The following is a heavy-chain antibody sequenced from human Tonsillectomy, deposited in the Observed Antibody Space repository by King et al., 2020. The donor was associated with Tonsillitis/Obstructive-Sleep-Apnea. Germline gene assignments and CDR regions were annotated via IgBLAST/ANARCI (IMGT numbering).Heavy chain of an antibody. V-gene: IGHV3-23*04. CDR2: FSGSGDSA. J-gene: IGHJ5*02. CDR1: GFTFSNYA. D-gene: IGHD2-21*01. CDR3: AKDAVVILGDSWFDP. Sequence: VQLVESGGGLVQPGGSLRLSCAASGFTFSNYAMSWVRQAPGKGLEWVSAFSGSGDSAYYADSVKGRFTISRDNSKNTLYLQMNSLRADDTAVYYCAKDAVVILGDSWFDPWGQGTLVTVSS.